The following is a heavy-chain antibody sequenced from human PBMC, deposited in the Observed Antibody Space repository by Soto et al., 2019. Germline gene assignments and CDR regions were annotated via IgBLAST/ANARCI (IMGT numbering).Heavy chain of an antibody. CDR3: AKDKVPVVVTAPFDY. J-gene: IGHJ4*02. D-gene: IGHD2-21*02. CDR1: GFTFSSYG. Sequence: QVQLVESGGGVVQPGRSLRLSCAASGFTFSSYGMHWVRQAPGKGLEWVAVISYDGSNKYYADSVKGRFPVSRDKSKNTLYLQVNSLRAEDTAVYYCAKDKVPVVVTAPFDYWGQGTLVTVSS. CDR2: ISYDGSNK. V-gene: IGHV3-30*18.